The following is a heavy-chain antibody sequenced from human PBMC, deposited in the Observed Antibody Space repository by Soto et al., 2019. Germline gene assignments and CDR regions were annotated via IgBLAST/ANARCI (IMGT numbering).Heavy chain of an antibody. CDR2: INHSGST. D-gene: IGHD4-17*01. V-gene: IGHV4-34*01. CDR3: ASYPLTVTTGESMNY. J-gene: IGHJ4*02. Sequence: QVQLQQWGAGLLKPSETLSLTCAVYGGSFSGYYWSWIRQPPGNGLEWIGEINHSGSTNYNLSLKSRVTISVYTSKNQFSLKLSSVTAAAAAVYYCASYPLTVTTGESMNYWGQGTLVTVSS. CDR1: GGSFSGYY.